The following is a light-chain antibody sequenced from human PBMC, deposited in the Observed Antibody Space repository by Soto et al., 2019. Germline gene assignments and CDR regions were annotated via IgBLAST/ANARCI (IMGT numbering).Light chain of an antibody. V-gene: IGKV3-11*01. CDR1: QSVSTS. Sequence: EIVLTQSPATLSLSPGERATLSCRASQSVSTSLAWYQHKPGQAPRLLIYHASNRATGIPARFSGSGSGTDFTLTISSLDAEDFAVYFCPQRSEWPITFGQGTRLEIK. CDR2: HAS. CDR3: PQRSEWPIT. J-gene: IGKJ5*01.